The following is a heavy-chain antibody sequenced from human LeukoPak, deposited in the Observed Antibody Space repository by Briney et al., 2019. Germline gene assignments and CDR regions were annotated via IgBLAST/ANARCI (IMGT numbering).Heavy chain of an antibody. Sequence: GASVKVSCKASGYTFTSYGISWVRQAPGQGLEWMGWISAYNGITNYAQKLQGRVTMTTDTSTSTAYMELRSLRSDDTAVYYCARDLIAAAPFDSNWFDPWGQGTLVTVSS. J-gene: IGHJ5*02. CDR3: ARDLIAAAPFDSNWFDP. V-gene: IGHV1-18*01. D-gene: IGHD6-25*01. CDR2: ISAYNGIT. CDR1: GYTFTSYG.